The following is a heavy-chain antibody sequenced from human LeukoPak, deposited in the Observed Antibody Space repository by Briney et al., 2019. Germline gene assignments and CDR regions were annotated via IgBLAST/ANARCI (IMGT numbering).Heavy chain of an antibody. J-gene: IGHJ6*03. Sequence: GRSLRLSCAVSGFTFANYAMPWVRQAPGKGLESVSSISTDGITYYAHSVKGRFTLSRDNSKNTLYLQMSSLRAEDTAVYYCAKLGHGGYYSYMDVWGKGTTVTVSS. CDR3: AKLGHGGYYSYMDV. D-gene: IGHD3-16*01. CDR2: ISTDGIT. V-gene: IGHV3-23*01. CDR1: GFTFANYA.